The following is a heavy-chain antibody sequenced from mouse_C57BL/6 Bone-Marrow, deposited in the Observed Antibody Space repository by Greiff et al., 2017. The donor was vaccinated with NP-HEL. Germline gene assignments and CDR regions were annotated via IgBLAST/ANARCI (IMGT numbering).Heavy chain of an antibody. D-gene: IGHD2-1*01. J-gene: IGHJ1*03. CDR3: TRGGYYGNPHWYFDV. CDR1: GYTFTDYE. CDR2: IDPETGGT. V-gene: IGHV1-15*01. Sequence: QVQLQQSGAELVRPGASVTLSCKASGYTFTDYEMHWVKQTPVHGLEWIGAIDPETGGTAYNQKFKGKAILTADKSSSTAYMELRSLTSEDSAVYYCTRGGYYGNPHWYFDVWGTGTTVTVSS.